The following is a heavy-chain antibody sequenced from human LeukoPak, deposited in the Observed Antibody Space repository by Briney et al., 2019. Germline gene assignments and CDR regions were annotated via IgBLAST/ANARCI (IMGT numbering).Heavy chain of an antibody. CDR2: IYYTGGS. J-gene: IGHJ4*02. CDR1: GGSISSYY. Sequence: SETLSLTCTVSGGSISSYYWTWIRQPPGKGLEWIGYIYYTGGSNYNPSLKSRVTISVDASKNQFSLRLSSVTAADTAVYYCASTNYDSRIFEYWGQGTLVTVSS. V-gene: IGHV4-59*01. CDR3: ASTNYDSRIFEY. D-gene: IGHD3-22*01.